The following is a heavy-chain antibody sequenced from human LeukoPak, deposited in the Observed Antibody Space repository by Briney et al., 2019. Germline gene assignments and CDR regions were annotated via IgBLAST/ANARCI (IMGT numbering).Heavy chain of an antibody. CDR3: ARRAGAYSHPYDY. CDR1: GGSISSSSYY. D-gene: IGHD4/OR15-4a*01. J-gene: IGHJ4*02. CDR2: IYYSGST. V-gene: IGHV4-39*07. Sequence: PSETLSLTCTVSGGSISSSSYYWGWIRQPPGKGLEWIGSIYYSGSTYYNPSLKSRVTISVDTSKNQFSLKLSSVTAADTAVYYCARRAGAYSHPYDYWAREPWSPSP.